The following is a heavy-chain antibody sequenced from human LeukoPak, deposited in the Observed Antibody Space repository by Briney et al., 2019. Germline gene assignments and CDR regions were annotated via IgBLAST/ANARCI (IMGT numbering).Heavy chain of an antibody. CDR3: AKDDRPPYYGDRRLDYYYGMDV. Sequence: GGSLRLSCAASGFTFSSYGMHWVRQAPGKGLEWVAVISYDGSNKYYADSVEGRFTISRDNSKNTLYLQMNSLRAEDTAVYYCAKDDRPPYYGDRRLDYYYGMDVWGQGTTVTVSS. D-gene: IGHD4-17*01. CDR2: ISYDGSNK. J-gene: IGHJ6*02. V-gene: IGHV3-30*18. CDR1: GFTFSSYG.